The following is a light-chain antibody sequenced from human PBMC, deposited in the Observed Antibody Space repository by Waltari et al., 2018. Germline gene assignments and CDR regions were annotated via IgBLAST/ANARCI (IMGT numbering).Light chain of an antibody. Sequence: IVMTQHPATMSVSPGERANLPCRASQNVRNNLVWYQQKPGQTPRLLIYVASTRVTGIPARFSGSGSGTEFTLTISSLQSEDFAVYYCQQYNNWPPWTFGQGTKVEIK. CDR2: VAS. J-gene: IGKJ1*01. CDR3: QQYNNWPPWT. CDR1: QNVRNN. V-gene: IGKV3-15*01.